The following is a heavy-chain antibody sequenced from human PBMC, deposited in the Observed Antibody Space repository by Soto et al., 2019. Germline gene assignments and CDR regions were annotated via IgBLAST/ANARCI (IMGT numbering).Heavy chain of an antibody. Sequence: SETLSLTCTVSGGSISSYYWSWIRQPPGKGLEWIGYIYYSGSTNYNPSLKSRGTISVETSKNQFSLKLSPVTAADTAVYYCARYRGTMVRGVLSLASPYYYYYMDVWGKGTTVTVSS. CDR1: GGSISSYY. V-gene: IGHV4-59*01. J-gene: IGHJ6*03. CDR3: ARYRGTMVRGVLSLASPYYYYYMDV. D-gene: IGHD3-10*01. CDR2: IYYSGST.